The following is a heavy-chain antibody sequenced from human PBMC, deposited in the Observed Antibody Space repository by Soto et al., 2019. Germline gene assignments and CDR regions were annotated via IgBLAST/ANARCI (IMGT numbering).Heavy chain of an antibody. D-gene: IGHD3-10*01. CDR2: IYYSGST. CDR3: ARQSVGPYGSGSYFDY. CDR1: GGSISSYY. Sequence: QVQLQESGPGLVKPSETLSLTCTVSGGSISSYYWSWIRQPPGKGLEWIGYIYYSGSTNYNPSLNSRVTISVDTSKIQSSLKLSSVTAADTAVYYCARQSVGPYGSGSYFDYWGQGTLVTVSS. J-gene: IGHJ4*02. V-gene: IGHV4-59*08.